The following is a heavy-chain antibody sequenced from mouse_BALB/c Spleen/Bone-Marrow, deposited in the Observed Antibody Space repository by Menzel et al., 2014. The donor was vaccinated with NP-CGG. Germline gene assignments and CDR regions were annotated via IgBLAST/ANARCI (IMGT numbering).Heavy chain of an antibody. CDR3: ARGGGACYGNYWFAY. D-gene: IGHD2-10*01. CDR1: GFTFSSYG. J-gene: IGHJ3*01. V-gene: IGHV5-6*01. CDR2: ISSGGSYT. Sequence: EVHLVESGGDLVKPGGSLKLSCAASGFTFSSYGMSWVRQTPDKRLEWVATISSGGSYTYYPDSVKGRFTISRDNAKNTLYLQMSSLKSEDTAMYYCARGGGACYGNYWFAYWGQGTLVTVSA.